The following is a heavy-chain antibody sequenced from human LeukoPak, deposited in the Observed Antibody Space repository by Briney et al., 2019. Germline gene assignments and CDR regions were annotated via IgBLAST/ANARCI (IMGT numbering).Heavy chain of an antibody. CDR3: ARVEYSSSSGNWFDP. Sequence: KPSETLSLTCAVYGGSFSGYYWSWIRQPPGKGLEWIGEINHSGSTNYNPSLKSRVTISVDTSKNQFSLKLSSVTAADTAVYYCARVEYSSSSGNWFDPWGQGTLVTVSS. CDR1: GGSFSGYY. V-gene: IGHV4-34*01. CDR2: INHSGST. D-gene: IGHD6-6*01. J-gene: IGHJ5*02.